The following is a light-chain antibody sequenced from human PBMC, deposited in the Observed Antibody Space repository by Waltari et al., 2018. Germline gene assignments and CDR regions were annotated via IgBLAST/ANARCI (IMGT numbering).Light chain of an antibody. CDR3: QVWDSSRAQVL. J-gene: IGLJ3*02. CDR1: NIGSRS. Sequence: SYVLTQPPSVSVAPGQTARITCGVNNIGSRSVHWCQQRPGQAPVVVIYYDTDRPSGIPERFSGYNSGDTATLTISRVEAGDEADYYCQVWDSSRAQVLFGGGTRLTVL. CDR2: YDT. V-gene: IGLV3-21*04.